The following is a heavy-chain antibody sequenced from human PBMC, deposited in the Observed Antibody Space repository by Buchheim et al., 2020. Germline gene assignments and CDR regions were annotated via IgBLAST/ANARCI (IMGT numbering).Heavy chain of an antibody. V-gene: IGHV4-61*02. J-gene: IGHJ6*02. Sequence: QVQLQESGPGLVKPSQTLSLTCTVSGGSISSGSYYWSWIRQPAGKGLEWIGRIYTSGSTNYNPSLKSRVTISVDTSKNQFSLKLSSVTAADTAVYYCAREGWELFYYYYGIDVWGQGTT. CDR2: IYTSGST. CDR1: GGSISSGSYY. D-gene: IGHD1-26*01. CDR3: AREGWELFYYYYGIDV.